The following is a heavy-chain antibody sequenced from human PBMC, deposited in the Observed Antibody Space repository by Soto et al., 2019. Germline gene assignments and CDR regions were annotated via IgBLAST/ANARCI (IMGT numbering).Heavy chain of an antibody. V-gene: IGHV3-21*01. CDR2: ISSSSSYI. D-gene: IGHD6-13*01. CDR3: ARDSSSWYYCQH. J-gene: IGHJ1*01. Sequence: GGSLRLSCAASGFTYRSYSMNWVRQAPGKGLEWVSSISSSSSYIYYADSVKGRFTISRDNAKNSLYLQMNSLRAEDTAVYYCARDSSSWYYCQHWGQGTLVTVSS. CDR1: GFTYRSYS.